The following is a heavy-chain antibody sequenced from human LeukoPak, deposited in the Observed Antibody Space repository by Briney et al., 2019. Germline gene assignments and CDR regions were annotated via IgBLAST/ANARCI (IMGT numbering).Heavy chain of an antibody. V-gene: IGHV4-4*07. CDR2: IYTSGSA. D-gene: IGHD2-21*02. CDR3: ARGREVVTATPFDY. Sequence: SETLSLTCSVSGGSISGYYWSWIRQPAGKGLEWIGRIYTSGSANYNPSLKSRVTMSVDTSKNQFPLKLSSVTAADTAVYYCARGREVVTATPFDYWGQGTLVTASS. J-gene: IGHJ4*02. CDR1: GGSISGYY.